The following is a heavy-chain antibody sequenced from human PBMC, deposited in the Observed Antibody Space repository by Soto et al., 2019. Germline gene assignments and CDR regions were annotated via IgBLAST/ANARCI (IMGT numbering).Heavy chain of an antibody. CDR3: ARERTTVVTWYFDL. CDR1: GGTFSSYA. Sequence: QVQLVQPGAEVKKPGSSVKVSCKASGGTFSSYAISWVRQAPGQGLEWMGGIIPIFGTANYAQKFQGRVTISADESTSTVYMELSSLRSEDAAVYYCARERTTVVTWYFDLWGRGTLVTVSS. J-gene: IGHJ2*01. D-gene: IGHD2-21*02. CDR2: IIPIFGTA. V-gene: IGHV1-69*01.